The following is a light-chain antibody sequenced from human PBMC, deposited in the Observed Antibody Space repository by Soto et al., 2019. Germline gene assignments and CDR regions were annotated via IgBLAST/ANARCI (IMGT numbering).Light chain of an antibody. CDR2: AAS. V-gene: IGKV1D-8*03. CDR3: QQYNNLPYT. CDR1: QGISSN. J-gene: IGKJ2*01. Sequence: VIWMTQSPSLLSASTGDRATICCRVSQGISSNLAWYQQKPGKAPELLIYAASTLESGIPSRFSGSGSGTDFTLTISSLQSEDFATYYCQQYNNLPYTFGQGTKLEIK.